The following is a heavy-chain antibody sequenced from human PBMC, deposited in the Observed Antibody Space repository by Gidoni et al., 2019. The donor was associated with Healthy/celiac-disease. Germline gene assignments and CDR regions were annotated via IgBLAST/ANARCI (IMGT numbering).Heavy chain of an antibody. CDR2: IWYDGINK. V-gene: IGHV3-33*01. CDR1: SSSG. CDR3: ASEVVAANVAHSTTDY. Sequence: SSSGMHWVRQAPGKGLEWVAVIWYDGINKYYADSVKGRFTISRDNSKNTLYLQMNSLRAEDTAVYYCASEVVAANVAHSTTDYWGQGTLVTVSS. D-gene: IGHD2-15*01. J-gene: IGHJ4*02.